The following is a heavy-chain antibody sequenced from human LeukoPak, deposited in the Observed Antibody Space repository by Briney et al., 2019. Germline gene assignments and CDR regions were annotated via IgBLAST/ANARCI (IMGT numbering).Heavy chain of an antibody. CDR2: IYHSGST. CDR1: GGSISSGGYS. J-gene: IGHJ5*02. V-gene: IGHV4-30-2*01. D-gene: IGHD6-6*01. CDR3: ARSSMLYSSSSPNWFDP. Sequence: SQTLSLTCAVSGGSISSGGYSWSWIRQPPGKGLAWIGYIYHSGSTYYNPSLKSRVTISVDRSKNQFSLKLSSVTAADTAVYYCARSSMLYSSSSPNWFDPWGQGTLVTVSS.